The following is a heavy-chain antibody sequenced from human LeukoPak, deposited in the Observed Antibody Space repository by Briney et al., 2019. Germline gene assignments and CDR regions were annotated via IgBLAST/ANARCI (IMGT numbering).Heavy chain of an antibody. J-gene: IGHJ4*02. CDR2: INVGNGNT. Sequence: GASVTVSCTASGYTFTSYAIHWVRQAPGQSPEWMGWINVGNGNTKYSQKFQGRVTITRDTSASTAYMELSSLRSEDTAVYYCARLTVTPYYFDYWGQGTLVTVSS. CDR3: ARLTVTPYYFDY. CDR1: GYTFTSYA. V-gene: IGHV1-3*01. D-gene: IGHD4-17*01.